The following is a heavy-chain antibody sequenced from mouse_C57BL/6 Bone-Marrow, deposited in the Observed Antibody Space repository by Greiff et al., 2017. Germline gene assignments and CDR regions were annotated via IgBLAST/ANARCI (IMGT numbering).Heavy chain of an antibody. CDR3: TSKGGRYFDV. J-gene: IGHJ1*03. CDR2: IDPENGDT. Sequence: EVQLQQSGAELVRPGASVKLSCTASGFNIKNYYMHWVKQRPEQGLEWIGWIDPENGDTEYASKFQGKATITADTSSNTAYLQLSSLTAEDTAVYYCTSKGGRYFDVWGTGTTVTVSS. D-gene: IGHD1-1*02. V-gene: IGHV14-4*01. CDR1: GFNIKNYY.